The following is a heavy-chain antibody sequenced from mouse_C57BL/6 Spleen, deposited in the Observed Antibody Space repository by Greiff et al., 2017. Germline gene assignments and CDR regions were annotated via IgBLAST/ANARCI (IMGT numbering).Heavy chain of an antibody. CDR1: GYTFTNYW. J-gene: IGHJ3*01. D-gene: IGHD2-3*01. Sequence: QVQLQQSGAELVRPGTSVKMSCKASGYTFTNYWIGWAKQRPGHGLEWIGDIYPGGGYTNYNEKFKGKATLTADKSSSTAYMQFSSLTSEDSAIYYCASSYPLYDGYYEYWGQGTLVTVSA. CDR3: ASSYPLYDGYYEY. V-gene: IGHV1-63*01. CDR2: IYPGGGYT.